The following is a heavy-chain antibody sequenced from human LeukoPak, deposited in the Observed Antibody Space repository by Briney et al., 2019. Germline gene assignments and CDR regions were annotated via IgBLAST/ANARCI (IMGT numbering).Heavy chain of an antibody. Sequence: PGGSLRLSCAASGFTFNSYAMTWVRRAPEKGLEWVSSIIDSGISTYYGDSVKGRFTISRDNSKNTLYLQMNSLRAEDTAVHYCAKGSRGSYDYWGRGTLATVSS. V-gene: IGHV3-23*01. J-gene: IGHJ4*02. D-gene: IGHD1-26*01. CDR1: GFTFNSYA. CDR3: AKGSRGSYDY. CDR2: IIDSGIST.